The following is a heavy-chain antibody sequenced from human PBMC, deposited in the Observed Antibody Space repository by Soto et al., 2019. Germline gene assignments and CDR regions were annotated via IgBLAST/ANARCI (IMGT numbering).Heavy chain of an antibody. J-gene: IGHJ3*02. V-gene: IGHV4-39*01. Sequence: SETVSLTCTVSGGSIGRSSYYWGWIRQPPAKGLEWIGSIYYSGSTYYNPSLKSRVTLSVDTSKNQFSLKLSSVTAADTAVNYCARDGIFGLALDGDAFDIWGQGTMVTVSS. CDR2: IYYSGST. CDR3: ARDGIFGLALDGDAFDI. D-gene: IGHD3-3*01. CDR1: GGSIGRSSYY.